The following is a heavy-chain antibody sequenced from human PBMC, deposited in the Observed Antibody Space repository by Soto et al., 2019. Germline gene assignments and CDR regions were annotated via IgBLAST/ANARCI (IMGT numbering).Heavy chain of an antibody. CDR3: AKGGGAARGYPPRFDY. CDR1: GFTFSSYA. D-gene: IGHD3-3*01. CDR2: ISGSGGST. J-gene: IGHJ4*02. Sequence: GGSLRLSCAASGFTFSSYAMSWVRQAPGKGLEWVSAISGSGGSTYYADSVKGRFTISRDNSKNTLYLQMNSLRAEDTAVYYCAKGGGAARGYPPRFDYWGQGTLVTVSS. V-gene: IGHV3-23*01.